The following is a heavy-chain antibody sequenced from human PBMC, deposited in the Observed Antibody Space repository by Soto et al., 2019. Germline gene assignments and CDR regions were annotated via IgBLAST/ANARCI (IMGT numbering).Heavy chain of an antibody. CDR2: IYYSGTT. V-gene: IGHV4-31*03. CDR1: GGSISSGGYY. CDR3: ARSSRIVGGNRNAPIDH. D-gene: IGHD2-15*01. J-gene: IGHJ4*02. Sequence: TLSLTCTVSGGSISSGGYYWSWIRQHPGKGLEWIGYIYYSGTTYYNPSLKSRVTISVDTSKNQFSLKLSSVTAADTAVYYCARSSRIVGGNRNAPIDHWCQGTLVTVPS.